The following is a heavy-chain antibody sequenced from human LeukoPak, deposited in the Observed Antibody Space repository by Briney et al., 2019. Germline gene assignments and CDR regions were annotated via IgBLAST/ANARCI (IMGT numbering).Heavy chain of an antibody. Sequence: SETLSLTCTVSGGSISSGSYYWGWIRQPPGKGLEWIGCIYYSGSTYYNPSLKSRVTISVYTSKKQFSLKLSSVTAADTAVYYCARDYYDSSGYTSVFDYWGQGTLVTVSS. D-gene: IGHD3-22*01. CDR2: IYYSGST. J-gene: IGHJ4*02. CDR3: ARDYYDSSGYTSVFDY. V-gene: IGHV4-39*07. CDR1: GGSISSGSYY.